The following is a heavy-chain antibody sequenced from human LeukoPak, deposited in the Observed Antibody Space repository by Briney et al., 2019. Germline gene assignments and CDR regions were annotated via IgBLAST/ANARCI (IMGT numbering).Heavy chain of an antibody. CDR1: GGSISSYY. CDR2: IYYSGST. CDR3: ARGSGSSSSQH. V-gene: IGHV4-59*01. J-gene: IGHJ1*01. D-gene: IGHD6-6*01. Sequence: PSETLSLTCTVSGGSISSYYWSWIRQPPGKGLEWIGYIYYSGSTNYNPSLKSRVTISVDTSKNQFSLKLSSVTAADTAVYYCARGSGSSSSQHWGQGTLVTVSS.